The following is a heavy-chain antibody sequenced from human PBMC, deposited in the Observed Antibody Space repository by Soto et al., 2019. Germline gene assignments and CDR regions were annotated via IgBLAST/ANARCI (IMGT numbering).Heavy chain of an antibody. CDR1: GFTFSSYS. D-gene: IGHD1-7*01. V-gene: IGHV3-21*01. J-gene: IGHJ5*02. CDR3: AIEANYPTWFDP. CDR2: ISSSSSYI. Sequence: EVQLVESGGGLVKPGGSLRLSCAASGFTFSSYSMNCVRQAPGKGLEWVSSISSSSSYIYYADSVKGRFTISRDNAKNSLYLQMNSLRAEDTAVYYCAIEANYPTWFDPWGQGTLVTVSS.